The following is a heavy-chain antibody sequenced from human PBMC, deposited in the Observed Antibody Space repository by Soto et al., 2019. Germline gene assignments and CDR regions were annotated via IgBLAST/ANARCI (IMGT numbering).Heavy chain of an antibody. CDR1: GFSFSNYT. V-gene: IGHV3-21*01. CDR2: ISRSSNHI. D-gene: IGHD3-10*01. J-gene: IGHJ6*02. Sequence: GESLKISCAASGFSFSNYTMNWVRQAPGKGLEWVSVISRSSNHIYYADSMKGRFTISRDNAKNSLYLQMNSLRAEGTAVYYCAKDRGRGSPVSGGMDVWGQGTTVTAP. CDR3: AKDRGRGSPVSGGMDV.